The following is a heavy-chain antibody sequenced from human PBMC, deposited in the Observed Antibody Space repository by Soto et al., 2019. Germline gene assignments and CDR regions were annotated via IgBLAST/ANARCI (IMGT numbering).Heavy chain of an antibody. CDR2: ISSSSSYI. D-gene: IGHD7-27*01. Sequence: GGSLRLSCAASGFTFSSYSMNWVRQAPGKGLEWVSSISSSSSYIYYADSVKGRFTISRDNAKNSLYLQMNSLRAEDTAVYYCAREAAKLGGSEYYFDDWGQGTLVTVSS. CDR3: AREAAKLGGSEYYFDD. J-gene: IGHJ4*02. V-gene: IGHV3-21*01. CDR1: GFTFSSYS.